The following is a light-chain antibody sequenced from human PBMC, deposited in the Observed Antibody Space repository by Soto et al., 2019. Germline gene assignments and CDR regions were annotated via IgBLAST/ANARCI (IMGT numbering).Light chain of an antibody. V-gene: IGKV1-5*01. CDR3: QQYNSYSPT. J-gene: IGKJ1*01. CDR1: QSISSW. CDR2: DAS. Sequence: STSTLSASVGDRVTITCRASQSISSWLAWYQQKPGKAPKLLIYDASSLESGVPSRFSGSGSGTEFTLTISSLQPDDFATYYCQQYNSYSPTFGQGTKVDI.